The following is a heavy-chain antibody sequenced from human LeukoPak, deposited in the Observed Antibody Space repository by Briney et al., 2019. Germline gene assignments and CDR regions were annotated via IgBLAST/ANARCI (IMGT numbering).Heavy chain of an antibody. CDR1: GGSISSSSYY. Sequence: SETLSLTCTVSGGSISSSSYYWGWIRQPPGKGLEWIGSIYYSGSTYYNPSLKSRITISVDTSKNQFSLKLSSVTAADTAVYYCARGASIYRQWLVVGYWGQGTLVTVSS. V-gene: IGHV4-39*07. CDR3: ARGASIYRQWLVVGY. J-gene: IGHJ4*02. CDR2: IYYSGST. D-gene: IGHD6-19*01.